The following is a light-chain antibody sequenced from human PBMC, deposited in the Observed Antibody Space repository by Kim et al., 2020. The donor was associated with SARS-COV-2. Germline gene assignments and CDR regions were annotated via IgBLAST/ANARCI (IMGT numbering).Light chain of an antibody. CDR2: GKN. J-gene: IGLJ2*01. CDR1: SLRNYY. CDR3: NSRDSSTNHLV. Sequence: ALGQTVRITCQGASLRNYYASWYQQKPGQAPVVVIYGKNNRLSGIPDRFSGSTSGNTASLTITGAQAEDEAVYYCNSRDSSTNHLVFGGGTQLTVL. V-gene: IGLV3-19*01.